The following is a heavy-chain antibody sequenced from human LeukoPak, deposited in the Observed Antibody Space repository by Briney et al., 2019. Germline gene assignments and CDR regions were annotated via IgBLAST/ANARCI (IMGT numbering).Heavy chain of an antibody. CDR3: ARNLPAADY. CDR2: IWHDGSND. V-gene: IGHV3-33*01. Sequence: PGRSLRLSCAASGFTFSSYGFHWVRQAPGKGLDWVAVIWHDGSNDFYSDSVKGRFTISRDNSKNTVYLQMNSLRAEDTAVYYCARNLPAADYWGRGTLVTVSS. D-gene: IGHD2-2*01. CDR1: GFTFSSYG. J-gene: IGHJ4*02.